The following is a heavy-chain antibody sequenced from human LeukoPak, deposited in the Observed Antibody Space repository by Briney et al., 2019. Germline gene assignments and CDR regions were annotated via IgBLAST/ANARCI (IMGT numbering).Heavy chain of an antibody. J-gene: IGHJ5*02. D-gene: IGHD1-7*01. V-gene: IGHV1-2*02. CDR1: GYTFTGYY. Sequence: ASVKVSCKASGYTFTGYYMHWVRQAPGQGLEWMGWINPNSGGTNYAQKFQGRVTMTRDTSISTAYMELSRLRSDDTAVYYCARSGHAGNYLSWFDPWGQGTLVTVSS. CDR3: ARSGHAGNYLSWFDP. CDR2: INPNSGGT.